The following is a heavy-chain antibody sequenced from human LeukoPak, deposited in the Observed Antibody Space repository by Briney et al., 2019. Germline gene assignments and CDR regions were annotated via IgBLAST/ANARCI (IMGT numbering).Heavy chain of an antibody. CDR1: GFTFSSYA. Sequence: GGSLGLSCAASGFTFSSYAMSWVRQAPGKGLEWVSAISDSGGSTYYAGSVKGRFPISRDNSNNTMYLQMKSSRAEDTAVYYCAKVVGIWIGEMFDAFDVWGHGTMVAVSS. CDR3: AKVVGIWIGEMFDAFDV. CDR2: ISDSGGST. J-gene: IGHJ3*01. D-gene: IGHD3-10*01. V-gene: IGHV3-23*01.